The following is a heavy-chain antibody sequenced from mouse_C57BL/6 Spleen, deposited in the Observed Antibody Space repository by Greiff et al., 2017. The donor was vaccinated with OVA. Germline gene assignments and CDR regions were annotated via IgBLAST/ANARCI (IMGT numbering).Heavy chain of an antibody. J-gene: IGHJ3*01. CDR1: GYSFTGYF. D-gene: IGHD2-5*01. V-gene: IGHV1-20*01. CDR3: AREAYYSNEAWFAY. CDR2: INPYNGDT. Sequence: VQLKESGPELVKPGDSVKISCKASGYSFTGYFMNWVMQSHGKSLEWIGRINPYNGDTFYNQKFKGKATLTVDKSSSTAHMELRSLTSEDSAVYYCAREAYYSNEAWFAYWGQGTLVTVSA.